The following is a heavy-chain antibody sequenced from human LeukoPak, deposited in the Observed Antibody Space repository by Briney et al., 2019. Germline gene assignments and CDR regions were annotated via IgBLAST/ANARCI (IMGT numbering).Heavy chain of an antibody. J-gene: IGHJ4*02. D-gene: IGHD2-2*01. CDR2: INHSGST. CDR1: GGSFSGYY. Sequence: SETLSLTCAVYGGSFSGYYWSWIRQPPGKGLEWIGEINHSGSTNYNPSLKSRVTISVDTSKNQFSLKLSSVTAADTAVYYCARRRVVVPAASRNIAAAGNRFDYWGQGTLVTVSS. V-gene: IGHV4-34*01. CDR3: ARRRVVVPAASRNIAAAGNRFDY.